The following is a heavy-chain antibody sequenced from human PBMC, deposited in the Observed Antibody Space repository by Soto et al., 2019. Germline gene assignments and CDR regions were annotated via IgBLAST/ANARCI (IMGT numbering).Heavy chain of an antibody. Sequence: QVQLVQSGAEVKKPGSSVKVSCKASGGTFSNYAISWVRQAPGQGLEWMGGIIPIFGTTYYAQKFQGRVTIIADESTTTAYVELSSLRSEDTAMYYCARVEAVAGIYNYHGLDVWGQGTAVSVSS. J-gene: IGHJ6*02. V-gene: IGHV1-69*12. CDR3: ARVEAVAGIYNYHGLDV. CDR1: GGTFSNYA. CDR2: IIPIFGTT. D-gene: IGHD6-19*01.